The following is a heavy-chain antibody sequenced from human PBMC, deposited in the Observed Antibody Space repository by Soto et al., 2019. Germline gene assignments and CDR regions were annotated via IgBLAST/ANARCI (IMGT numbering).Heavy chain of an antibody. CDR3: AGVFGDFAFDAFDI. CDR1: GFTFSSYG. V-gene: IGHV3-33*01. J-gene: IGHJ3*02. D-gene: IGHD4-17*01. CDR2: IWYDGSNK. Sequence: PGGSLRLSCAASGFTFSSYGMHWVRQAPGKGLEWVAVIWYDGSNKYYADSVKGRFTISRDNSKNTLYLQMNSLRAEDTAVYYCAGVFGDFAFDAFDIWGQGTMVTVSS.